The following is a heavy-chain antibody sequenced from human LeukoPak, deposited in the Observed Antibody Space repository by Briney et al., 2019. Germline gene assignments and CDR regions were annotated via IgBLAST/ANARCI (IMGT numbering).Heavy chain of an antibody. CDR3: ARVGLYYYGSGSPGDWFDP. J-gene: IGHJ5*02. CDR2: ISAYNGNT. CDR1: GYTFTSYG. D-gene: IGHD3-10*01. V-gene: IGHV1-18*01. Sequence: GASVKVSCRASGYTFTSYGISWVRQAPGQGLEWMGWISAYNGNTNYAQKLQGRVTMTTDTSTSTAYMELRSLRSDDTAVYYCARVGLYYYGSGSPGDWFDPWGQGTLVTVSS.